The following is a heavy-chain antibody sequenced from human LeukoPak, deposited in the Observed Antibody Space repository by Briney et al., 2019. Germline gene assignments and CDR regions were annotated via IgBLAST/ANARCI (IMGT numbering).Heavy chain of an antibody. CDR3: TAKAYCGGDCYPRWFDP. D-gene: IGHD2-21*02. J-gene: IGHJ5*02. CDR2: IYHSGST. Sequence: SGTLSLPCAVSGGSISSSNWWSWVRQPPGKGLEWIGEIYHSGSTNYNPSLKSRVTISVDKSKNQFSLKLSSVTAADTAVYYCTAKAYCGGDCYPRWFDPWGQGTLVTVSS. CDR1: GGSISSSNW. V-gene: IGHV4-4*02.